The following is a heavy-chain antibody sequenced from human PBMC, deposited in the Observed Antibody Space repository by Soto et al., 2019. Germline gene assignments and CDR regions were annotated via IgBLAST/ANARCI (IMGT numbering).Heavy chain of an antibody. D-gene: IGHD1-26*01. Sequence: QLQLQESGPGLVKPSETLSLTCTVSGCSISSSSYYWGWLRQPPGKGLEWIGSIYYSGSTYYNPSLKSRVTISVDTSKNQFSLELSSVTAADTAVYYCARQGVGANDFDYWGQGTLVTVSS. CDR3: ARQGVGANDFDY. J-gene: IGHJ4*02. CDR2: IYYSGST. CDR1: GCSISSSSYY. V-gene: IGHV4-39*01.